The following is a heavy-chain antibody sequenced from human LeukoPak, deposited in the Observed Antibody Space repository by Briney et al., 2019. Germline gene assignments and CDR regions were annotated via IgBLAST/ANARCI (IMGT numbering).Heavy chain of an antibody. CDR1: GGTFSSYA. D-gene: IGHD2-15*01. Sequence: SVEVSCKASGGTFSSYAISWVRQAPGQGLEWMGGIIPIFGTANYAQKFQGRVTITADKSTSTAYMELSSLRSEDTAVYYCAAPYCSGGSCYGRYYYGMDVWGKGTTVTVSS. CDR2: IIPIFGTA. V-gene: IGHV1-69*06. J-gene: IGHJ6*04. CDR3: AAPYCSGGSCYGRYYYGMDV.